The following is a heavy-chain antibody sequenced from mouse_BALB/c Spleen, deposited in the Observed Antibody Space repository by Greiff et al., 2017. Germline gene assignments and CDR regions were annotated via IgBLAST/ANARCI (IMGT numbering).Heavy chain of an antibody. V-gene: IGHV5-6*01. CDR2: ISSGGSYT. D-gene: IGHD1-3*01. CDR1: GFTFSSYG. Sequence: EVKLVESGGDLVKPGGSLKLSCAASGFTFSSYGMSWVRQTPDKRLEWVATISSGGSYTYYPDSVKGRFTISRDNAKNTLYLQMSSLKSEDTAMYYCARHGVDYYAMDYWGQGTSVTVSS. J-gene: IGHJ4*01. CDR3: ARHGVDYYAMDY.